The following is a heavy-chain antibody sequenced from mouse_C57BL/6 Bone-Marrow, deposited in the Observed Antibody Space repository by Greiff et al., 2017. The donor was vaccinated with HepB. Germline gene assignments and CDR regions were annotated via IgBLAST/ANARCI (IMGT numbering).Heavy chain of an antibody. D-gene: IGHD1-1*01. V-gene: IGHV1-15*01. Sequence: VQLQQSGAELVRPGASVTLSCKASGYTFTDYEMHWVKQTPVHGLEWIGAIDPETGGTAYNQKFKGKAILTADKSSSTAYMELRSLTSEDSAVYYCTSSGTVVSHWYFDVWGTGTTVTVSS. CDR2: IDPETGGT. CDR1: GYTFTDYE. J-gene: IGHJ1*03. CDR3: TSSGTVVSHWYFDV.